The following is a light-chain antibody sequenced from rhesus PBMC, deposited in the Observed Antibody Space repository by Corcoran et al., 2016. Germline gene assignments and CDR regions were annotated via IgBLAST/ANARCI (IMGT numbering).Light chain of an antibody. Sequence: DIQMTQSPSSLSASVGDRVTITCRASQAISIWLAWHQQKPGKAPKLLIYDASTLKSGVPSRFSGSGSGTEFTLTISSLQPEDFATYYCQQHNSYPLTFGGGTKVELK. CDR1: QAISIW. V-gene: IGKV1S6*01. CDR3: QQHNSYPLT. CDR2: DAS. J-gene: IGKJ4*01.